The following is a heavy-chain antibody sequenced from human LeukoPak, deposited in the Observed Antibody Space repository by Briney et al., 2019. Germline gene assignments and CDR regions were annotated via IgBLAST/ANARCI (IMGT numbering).Heavy chain of an antibody. V-gene: IGHV1-2*02. CDR1: GYTFTGYY. CDR2: INPNSGGT. CDR3: ARSTYYDILTGYATSDY. D-gene: IGHD3-9*01. Sequence: ASVKVSCKASGYTFTGYYMHWVRQAPGQGLEWMGWINPNSGGTNYAQKFQGRVTMTRDTSISTAYMELSRLRSDDTAVYYCARSTYYDILTGYATSDYWGQGTLVTVSS. J-gene: IGHJ4*02.